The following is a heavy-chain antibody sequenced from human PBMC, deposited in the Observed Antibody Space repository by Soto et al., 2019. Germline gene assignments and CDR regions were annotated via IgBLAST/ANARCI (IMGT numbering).Heavy chain of an antibody. CDR2: NIPISETT. CDR3: ARSKGSTTSLEIYYYYYYGMDV. J-gene: IGHJ6*01. Sequence: QVQLVQSGAEVKKPGSSVKVSCKASGGTFSSYAISWVRQAPGQGLEWMGGNIPISETTNYAQKFQGRVTMTADESKRPAYMELSSLRSEDTAVYYCARSKGSTTSLEIYYYYYYGMDVWGQGTTVTVSS. CDR1: GGTFSSYA. V-gene: IGHV1-69*01. D-gene: IGHD2-2*01.